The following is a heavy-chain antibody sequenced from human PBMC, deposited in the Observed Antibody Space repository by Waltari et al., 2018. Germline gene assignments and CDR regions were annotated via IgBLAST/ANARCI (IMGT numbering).Heavy chain of an antibody. V-gene: IGHV4-39*01. Sequence: QLQLQESGPGLVKPSETLSLTCTVSGGSISSSSYYWGWIRQPPGKGLEWIGSIYYSGSTDYNPSLRSRVTISVDTSKNQFSLKLSSVTAADTAVYYCARHPAMTIMLWYFDLWGRGTLVTVSS. CDR1: GGSISSSSYY. D-gene: IGHD2-8*01. J-gene: IGHJ2*01. CDR2: IYYSGST. CDR3: ARHPAMTIMLWYFDL.